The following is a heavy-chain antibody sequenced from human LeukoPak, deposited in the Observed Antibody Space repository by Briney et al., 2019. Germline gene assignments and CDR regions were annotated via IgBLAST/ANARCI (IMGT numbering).Heavy chain of an antibody. J-gene: IGHJ3*02. D-gene: IGHD3-3*01. CDR1: GFTFSNSA. Sequence: PGRSLRLSCAASGFTFSNSAMHWVRQAPGKGLEWVSAISGSGGSTYYADSVRGRFTISRDNSKNTLYLQMNSLRAEDTAVYYCAKDPLTIFGDDAFDIWGQGTMVTVSS. CDR2: ISGSGGST. CDR3: AKDPLTIFGDDAFDI. V-gene: IGHV3-23*01.